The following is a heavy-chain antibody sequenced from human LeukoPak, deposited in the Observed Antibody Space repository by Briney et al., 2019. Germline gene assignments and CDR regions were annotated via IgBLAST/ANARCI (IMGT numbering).Heavy chain of an antibody. Sequence: SETLSLTCTVSGGSINNGGYYWSWIRQHPGKGLEWIGYIYYSGSSYYNPSLRSRVTISVDTSKNHFSLKLSSVTAADTAVYYCARNRDGYDSFDYWGQGTLVTVSS. D-gene: IGHD5-24*01. CDR1: GGSINNGGYY. CDR3: ARNRDGYDSFDY. J-gene: IGHJ4*02. V-gene: IGHV4-31*03. CDR2: IYYSGSS.